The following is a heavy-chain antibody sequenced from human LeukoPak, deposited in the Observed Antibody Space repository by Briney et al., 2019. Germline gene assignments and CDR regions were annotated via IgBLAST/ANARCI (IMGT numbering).Heavy chain of an antibody. CDR2: ISSSSSTI. CDR1: GFTFSSYS. CDR3: ARDKIVGATHFDY. J-gene: IGHJ4*02. D-gene: IGHD1-26*01. Sequence: GGSLRLSCAASGFTFSSYSMNWVRQAPGKGLEWVSYISSSSSTIYYADSVKGRFTISRDNAKNSLYLQMNSLRAEDTAVYYCARDKIVGATHFDYWGQGTLVTVSS. V-gene: IGHV3-48*01.